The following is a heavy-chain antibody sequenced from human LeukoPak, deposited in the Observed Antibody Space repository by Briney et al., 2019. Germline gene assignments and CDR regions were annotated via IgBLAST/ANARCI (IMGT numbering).Heavy chain of an antibody. J-gene: IGHJ4*02. CDR3: TYGDYPLTY. D-gene: IGHD4-17*01. V-gene: IGHV3-66*01. CDR1: GLTVTNNY. CDR2: LYSDGDT. Sequence: HPGGSLRLSCAASGLTVTNNYWHWVRQPPGKGPEWISILYSDGDTNYADSVKGRFTFSRDSSRSTLYLQMNGLRAEDTAVYYCTYGDYPLTYWGQGTLVSVSS.